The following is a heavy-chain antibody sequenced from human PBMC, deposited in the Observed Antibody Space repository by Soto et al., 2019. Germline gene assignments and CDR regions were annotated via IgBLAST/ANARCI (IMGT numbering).Heavy chain of an antibody. CDR1: GGSFSGYY. Sequence: QVQLQQWGAGLLKPSETLSLTCAVYGGSFSGYYWSWIRQPPGKGLEWIGEINHSGSTNYNPSLKSRFTISVDTSKNQFSLKLSSVTAADTAVYYCASSPSSMVRGFRFDPWGQGTLVTVSS. D-gene: IGHD3-10*01. V-gene: IGHV4-34*01. J-gene: IGHJ5*02. CDR2: INHSGST. CDR3: ASSPSSMVRGFRFDP.